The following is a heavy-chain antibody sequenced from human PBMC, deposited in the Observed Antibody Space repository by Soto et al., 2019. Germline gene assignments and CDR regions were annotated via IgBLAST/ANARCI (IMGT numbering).Heavy chain of an antibody. J-gene: IGHJ6*02. CDR3: ARDIGGYSYGTDV. V-gene: IGHV4-34*01. CDR1: GGSFSGYY. CDR2: INHSGST. Sequence: SETLSLTCAVYGGSFSGYYWSWIRQPPGKGLEWIGEINHSGSTKYNPSLESRVTISVDTSKNQFSLKLSSVTAADTAVYYCARDIGGYSYGTDVWGQGTTVTVSS. D-gene: IGHD5-18*01.